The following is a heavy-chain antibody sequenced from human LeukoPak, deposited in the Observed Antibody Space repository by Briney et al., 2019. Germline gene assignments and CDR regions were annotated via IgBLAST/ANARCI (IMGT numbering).Heavy chain of an antibody. CDR1: GFTFSSYA. CDR3: ARDRSEAFDY. CDR2: ISGSGGTT. J-gene: IGHJ4*02. Sequence: GGSLRLSCAASGFTFSSYAMTWVRQAPGKGLEWVSTISGSGGTTYYADSVKGRFTISRDNAKNSLYLQMNSLRAEDTAVYYCARDRSEAFDYWGQGTLVTVSS. V-gene: IGHV3-23*01.